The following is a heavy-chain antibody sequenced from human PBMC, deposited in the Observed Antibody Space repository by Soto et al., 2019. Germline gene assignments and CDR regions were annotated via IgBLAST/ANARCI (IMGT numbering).Heavy chain of an antibody. Sequence: GASVKVSCKASGYTFTSYYMHLVRQAPGQGLEWMGIINPSGGSATYAPKFQGRVTMTRDTSTSTVYMELTSLRSEDTAVYYCARDLAFGFSSNWYPKYWGQGTLVTVSS. V-gene: IGHV1-46*01. CDR2: INPSGGSA. J-gene: IGHJ4*02. D-gene: IGHD6-13*01. CDR1: GYTFTSYY. CDR3: ARDLAFGFSSNWYPKY.